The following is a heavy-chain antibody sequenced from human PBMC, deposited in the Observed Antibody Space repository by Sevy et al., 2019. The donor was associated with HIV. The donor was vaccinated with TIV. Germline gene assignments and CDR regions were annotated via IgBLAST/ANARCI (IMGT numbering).Heavy chain of an antibody. CDR1: EFTFSSYW. Sequence: GGSLRLSCAASEFTFSSYWMSWVRQAPGKGLEWVANIKQDGSEKYYVDSVKGRFTISRDNAKNSLYLQMNSLRAEDTAVYYCARDLLHSSSLDAFDIWGQGTMVTVSS. CDR2: IKQDGSEK. J-gene: IGHJ3*02. D-gene: IGHD6-13*01. CDR3: ARDLLHSSSLDAFDI. V-gene: IGHV3-7*01.